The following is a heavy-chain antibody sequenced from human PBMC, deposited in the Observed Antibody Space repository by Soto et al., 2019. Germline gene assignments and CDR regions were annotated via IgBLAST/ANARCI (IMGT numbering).Heavy chain of an antibody. CDR3: AHRTGYYYDSSGYSGRWAFDI. V-gene: IGHV2-5*01. J-gene: IGHJ3*02. CDR2: IYWNDDK. CDR1: GFSLSTSGVG. Sequence: QITLKESGPTLVKPTQTLTLTCTFSGFSLSTSGVGVGWIRQPPGKALEWLALIYWNDDKRYSPPLKSRLTLTKDTSKNQVVFKTTNMDPGDTATYYCAHRTGYYYDSSGYSGRWAFDIWGQGTMVTVSS. D-gene: IGHD3-22*01.